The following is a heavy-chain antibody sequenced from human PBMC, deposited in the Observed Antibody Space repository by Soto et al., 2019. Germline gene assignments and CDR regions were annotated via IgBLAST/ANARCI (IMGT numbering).Heavy chain of an antibody. V-gene: IGHV3-30-3*01. CDR1: GFTFSSYA. CDR3: ARGSEVGATLSYYYCGMDV. CDR2: ISYDGSNK. J-gene: IGHJ6*02. D-gene: IGHD1-26*01. Sequence: HPGGSLRLSCAASGFTFSSYAMHWVRQAPGKGLEWVAVISYDGSNKYYADSVKGRFTISRDNSKNTLYLQMNSLRAEDTAVYYCARGSEVGATLSYYYCGMDVWRQGTTVTVSS.